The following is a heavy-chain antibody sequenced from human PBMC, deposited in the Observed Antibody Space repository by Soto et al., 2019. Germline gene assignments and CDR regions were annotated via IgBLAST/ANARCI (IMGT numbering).Heavy chain of an antibody. D-gene: IGHD6-6*01. J-gene: IGHJ5*02. CDR2: IIPIFGTA. CDR1: GGTFSSYA. CDR3: AREFLEYSSSSYWFDP. Sequence: SVKVSCKASGGTFSSYAISWVRQAPGQGLEWMGGIIPIFGTANYAQKFQGRVTITADESTSTAYMELSSLRSEDTAVYYCAREFLEYSSSSYWFDPWGQGTLVTVSS. V-gene: IGHV1-69*13.